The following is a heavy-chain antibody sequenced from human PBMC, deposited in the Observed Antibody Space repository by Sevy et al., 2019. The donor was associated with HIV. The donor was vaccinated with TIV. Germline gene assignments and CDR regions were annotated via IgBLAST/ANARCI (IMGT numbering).Heavy chain of an antibody. V-gene: IGHV1-69*13. J-gene: IGHJ4*02. CDR2: IIPIFGTA. CDR3: ARGVVPAGMVYDFWGGYYVYFDY. Sequence: ASVKVSCKASGGTFSSYAISWVRQAPGQGLEWMGGIIPIFGTANYTQKFQGRVTITADESTSTAYMELSSLRSEDTAVFYCARGVVPAGMVYDFWGGYYVYFDYWGQGTLVTVSS. CDR1: GGTFSSYA. D-gene: IGHD3-3*01.